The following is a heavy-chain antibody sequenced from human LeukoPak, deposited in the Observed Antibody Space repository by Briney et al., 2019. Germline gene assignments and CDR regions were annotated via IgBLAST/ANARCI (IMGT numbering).Heavy chain of an antibody. CDR2: IKSKTDGGTT. D-gene: IGHD1-26*01. Sequence: GGSLRLSCAASGLTFSNAWMSWVRQAPGKGLEWVGRIKSKTDGGTTDYGAPVKGRFIISRDDSKNTLYLQMNGLKIEDTAVYYCITDPGEWEPIWGQGTMVTVSS. J-gene: IGHJ3*02. CDR1: GLTFSNAW. CDR3: ITDPGEWEPI. V-gene: IGHV3-15*01.